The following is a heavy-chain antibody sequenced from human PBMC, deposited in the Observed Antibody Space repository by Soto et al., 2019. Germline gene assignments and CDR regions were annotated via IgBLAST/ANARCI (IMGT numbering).Heavy chain of an antibody. J-gene: IGHJ6*02. Sequence: SQTLSLTCAISGDSVSSNSAAWNWIRQSPSRGLEWLGRTYYRSKWYNDYAVSVKSRITINPDTSKNQFSLQLNSVTPEDTAVYYCARVKKVGAAGHYYYGMDGWGQGTTVTVAS. CDR2: TYYRSKWYN. CDR1: GDSVSSNSAA. CDR3: ARVKKVGAAGHYYYGMDG. V-gene: IGHV6-1*01. D-gene: IGHD6-13*01.